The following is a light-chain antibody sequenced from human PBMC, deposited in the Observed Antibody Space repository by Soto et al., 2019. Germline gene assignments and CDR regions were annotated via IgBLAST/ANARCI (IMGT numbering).Light chain of an antibody. J-gene: IGKJ4*01. CDR3: QQRTNWPLLT. V-gene: IGKV3-11*01. CDR2: DVS. CDR1: QSISRH. Sequence: EIVLTQSPATLSLSPGERATLSCRASQSISRHLAWYQQKPGQAPRLLIYDVSSRATGIPPRFSGSGSGTDFTLTISSLEPEDFAVYYCQQRTNWPLLTFGGGTKVEIK.